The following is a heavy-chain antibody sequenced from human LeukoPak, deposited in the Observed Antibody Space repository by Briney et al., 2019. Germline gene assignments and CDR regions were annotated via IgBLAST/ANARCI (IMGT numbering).Heavy chain of an antibody. V-gene: IGHV4-4*02. J-gene: IGHJ4*02. CDR2: FHHSGIT. Sequence: PLQTLSLTCAVSGGSLSNNNCWSWVRQPPGKGLEWIGEFHHSGITNYNPSLKSRVTRSVDKSKNQFSLKLSSVTAADTAVYYCARVGYCSGGSCAPVDYWGQGTLVTVSS. D-gene: IGHD2-15*01. CDR3: ARVGYCSGGSCAPVDY. CDR1: GGSLSNNNC.